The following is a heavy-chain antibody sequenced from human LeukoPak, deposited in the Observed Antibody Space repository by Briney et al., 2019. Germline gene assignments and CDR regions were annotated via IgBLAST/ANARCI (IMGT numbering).Heavy chain of an antibody. CDR1: GFTFSSYA. V-gene: IGHV3-23*01. D-gene: IGHD6-13*01. CDR3: ARSPSYSSSPNYGMDV. CDR2: ISGSGGSS. J-gene: IGHJ6*02. Sequence: GGSLRLSCAASGFTFSSYAMSWVRQAPGKGLEWVSAISGSGGSSYYADSVKGRFTISRDNSKNTLYLQMNSLRAEDTAVYYCARSPSYSSSPNYGMDVWGQGTTVTVSS.